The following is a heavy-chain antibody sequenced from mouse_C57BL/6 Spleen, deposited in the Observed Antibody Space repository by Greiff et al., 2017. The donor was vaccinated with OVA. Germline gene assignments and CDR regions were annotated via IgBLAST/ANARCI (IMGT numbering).Heavy chain of an antibody. CDR1: GYTFTSYW. J-gene: IGHJ2*01. Sequence: VQLQQSGAELVMPGASVKLSCKASGYTFTSYWMHWVKQRPGQGLEWIGEIDPSDSYTNYNQKFKGKSTLTVDKSSSTAYRQLSSLTSEDSAVYYCAKAVTGLDYWGQGTTLTVSS. CDR3: AKAVTGLDY. CDR2: IDPSDSYT. D-gene: IGHD4-1*01. V-gene: IGHV1-69*01.